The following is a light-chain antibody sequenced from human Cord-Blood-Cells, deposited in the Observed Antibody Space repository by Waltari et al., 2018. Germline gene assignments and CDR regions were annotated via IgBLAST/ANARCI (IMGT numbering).Light chain of an antibody. CDR3: SSYTSSSTRV. V-gene: IGLV2-14*01. J-gene: IGLJ3*02. Sequence: QSALTQPASVSASPGQSITISCTGTSRYVDGYTYVSWYQQHPGKAPKLMIYDVSNRPSGVSNRFSGSKSGNTASLTISGLQAEDEADYYCSSYTSSSTRVFGGGTKLTVL. CDR1: SRYVDGYTY. CDR2: DVS.